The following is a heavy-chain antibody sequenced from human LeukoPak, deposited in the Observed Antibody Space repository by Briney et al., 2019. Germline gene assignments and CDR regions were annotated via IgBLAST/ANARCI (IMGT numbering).Heavy chain of an antibody. V-gene: IGHV3-30-3*01. CDR3: ARGSGIAAAGSMVYFDY. D-gene: IGHD6-13*01. CDR1: GFTFSSYA. CDR2: ISYDGSNK. Sequence: PGGSLRLSCAASGFTFSSYAMHWVRQAPGKGLEWVAVISYDGSNKYYADSVKGRFTISRDNSKNTLYLQMNSLRAEDTAVYYCARGSGIAAAGSMVYFDYWGQGTLVTVSS. J-gene: IGHJ4*02.